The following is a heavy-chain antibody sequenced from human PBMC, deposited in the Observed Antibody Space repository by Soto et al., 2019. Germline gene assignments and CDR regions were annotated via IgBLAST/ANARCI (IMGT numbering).Heavy chain of an antibody. CDR2: ISNDGSNK. CDR3: SRRRHTSLAPGLGIPAEPLSDL. Sequence: PGKGLEWVAFISNDGSNKYYADSVKGRFTISRDHSKNTLYLQMNSLRAEDTVFFFSSRRRHTSLAPGLGIPAEPLSDL. V-gene: IGHV3-30*03. J-gene: IGHJ2*01. D-gene: IGHD1-26*01.